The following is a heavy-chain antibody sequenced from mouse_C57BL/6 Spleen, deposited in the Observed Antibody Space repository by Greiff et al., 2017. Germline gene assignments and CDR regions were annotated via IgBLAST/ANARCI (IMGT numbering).Heavy chain of an antibody. V-gene: IGHV1-42*01. J-gene: IGHJ1*03. CDR3: ARFSYGSSYVGYFDV. D-gene: IGHD1-1*01. CDR1: GYSFTGYY. Sequence: EVQLVESGPELVKPGASVKISCKASGYSFTGYYMNWVKQSPEKSLEWIGEINPSTGGTTYNQKFKAKATLTVDKSSSTAYMQLKSLTSEDSAVYYCARFSYGSSYVGYFDVWGTGTTVTVSS. CDR2: INPSTGGT.